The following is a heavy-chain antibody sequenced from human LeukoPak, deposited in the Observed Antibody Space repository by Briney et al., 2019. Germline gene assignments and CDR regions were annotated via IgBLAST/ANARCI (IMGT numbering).Heavy chain of an antibody. D-gene: IGHD3-22*01. CDR2: ISSSGSTI. V-gene: IGHV3-11*01. J-gene: IGHJ6*02. CDR1: GFTFSDYY. Sequence: GGSLRLSCAASGFTFSDYYMSWIRQAPGKGLEWVSYISSSGSTIYYADSVKGRFTISRDNAKNSLYLQMNSLRAEDTAVYYCARDPEIVVAITEDYGMDVWGQGTTVTVSS. CDR3: ARDPEIVVAITEDYGMDV.